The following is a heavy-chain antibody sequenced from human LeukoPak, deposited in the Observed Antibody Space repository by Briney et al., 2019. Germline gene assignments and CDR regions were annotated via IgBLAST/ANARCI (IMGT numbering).Heavy chain of an antibody. V-gene: IGHV4-34*01. CDR2: INHSGST. J-gene: IGHJ4*02. D-gene: IGHD3-22*01. CDR1: GGSFSGYY. Sequence: PSETLSLTCAVYGGSFSGYYWSWIRKPPGKGLEWIGEINHSGSTNYNPSLKSRVTISVDTSKNQFSLKLSSVTAADTAVYYCARADSSGYSYYFDYWGQGTLVTVSS. CDR3: ARADSSGYSYYFDY.